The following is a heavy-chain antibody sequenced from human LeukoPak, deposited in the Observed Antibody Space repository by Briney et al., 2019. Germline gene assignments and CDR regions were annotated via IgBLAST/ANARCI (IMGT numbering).Heavy chain of an antibody. CDR3: AKDLYCSGGSCYSDAEYFQH. CDR2: ISGSGGSP. J-gene: IGHJ1*01. CDR1: GFTFSSYA. Sequence: GGSLRLSCAASGFTFSSYAMSWVRQAPGKGLEWVSAISGSGGSPYYADSVKGRFTVSRDNSKNTLYLQMNSLRAEDTAVYYCAKDLYCSGGSCYSDAEYFQHWGQGTLVTVSS. V-gene: IGHV3-23*01. D-gene: IGHD2-15*01.